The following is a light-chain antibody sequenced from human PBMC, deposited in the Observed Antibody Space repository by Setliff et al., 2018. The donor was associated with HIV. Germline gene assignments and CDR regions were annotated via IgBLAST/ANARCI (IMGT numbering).Light chain of an antibody. J-gene: IGLJ1*01. V-gene: IGLV2-23*01. CDR2: QAT. Sequence: QSALTQPASVSGSPGQSITISCTGTSSDIGRYNLVSWYQQYPGKAPKLMIYQATKRPSGVSNRFSGSKSGNTASLTISGLQAEDEADYYCCSNTVSNTYVFGSWTKVTVL. CDR3: CSNTVSNTYV. CDR1: SSDIGRYNL.